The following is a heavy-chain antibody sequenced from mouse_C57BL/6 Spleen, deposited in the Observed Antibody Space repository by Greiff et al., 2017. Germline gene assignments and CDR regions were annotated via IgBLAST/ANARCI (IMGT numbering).Heavy chain of an antibody. Sequence: QVQLKQSGAELVRPGTSVKVSCKASGYAFTNYLIEWVKQRPGQGLEWIGVINPGSGGTNYNEKFKGKATLTADKSSSTAYMQLSSLTSEDSAVYFCARTSGGTMVTGCGFAYWGQGTLVTVSA. CDR2: INPGSGGT. J-gene: IGHJ3*01. D-gene: IGHD2-2*01. CDR3: ARTSGGTMVTGCGFAY. CDR1: GYAFTNYL. V-gene: IGHV1-54*01.